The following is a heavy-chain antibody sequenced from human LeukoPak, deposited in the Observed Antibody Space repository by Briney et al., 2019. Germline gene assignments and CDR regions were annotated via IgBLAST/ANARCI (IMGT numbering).Heavy chain of an antibody. CDR2: IIPIFGTA. Sequence: EASVKVSCKASGGTFSSYAISWVRQAPGQGLEWMGGIIPIFGTANYAQKFQGRVTITADKSTSTVYMGLSSLRSEDTAVYYCARSSSWVGGAFDIWGQGTMVTVSS. D-gene: IGHD6-13*01. V-gene: IGHV1-69*06. CDR3: ARSSSWVGGAFDI. CDR1: GGTFSSYA. J-gene: IGHJ3*02.